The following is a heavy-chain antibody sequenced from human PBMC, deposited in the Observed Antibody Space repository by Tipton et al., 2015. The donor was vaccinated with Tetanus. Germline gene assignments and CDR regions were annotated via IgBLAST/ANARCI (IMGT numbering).Heavy chain of an antibody. CDR3: ARQWRYCSSTSCYVAHFDY. V-gene: IGHV4-59*08. J-gene: IGHJ4*02. D-gene: IGHD2-2*01. CDR2: IYYSGST. Sequence: GLVKPSETLSLTCTVSGGSISSYYWSWIRQPPGKGLEWIGYIYYSGSTNYNPSLKSRVTISVDTSKNQFSLKLSSVTAADTAVYYCARQWRYCSSTSCYVAHFDYWGQGTLVTVSS. CDR1: GGSISSYY.